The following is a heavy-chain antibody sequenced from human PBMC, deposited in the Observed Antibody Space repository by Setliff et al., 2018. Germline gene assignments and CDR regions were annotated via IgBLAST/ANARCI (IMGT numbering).Heavy chain of an antibody. Sequence: SVKVSCKASGGTFSNYAISWVRQAPGQGLEWMGGIIPMFRSGNYAQRFQGRVTITADESTSTVYMELTSLSAEDTAVYYCARGKMDVVAAGGKYCAMDVWGQGTAVTVSS. CDR3: ARGKMDVVAAGGKYCAMDV. D-gene: IGHD6-13*01. J-gene: IGHJ6*02. CDR2: IIPMFRSG. V-gene: IGHV1-69*13. CDR1: GGTFSNYA.